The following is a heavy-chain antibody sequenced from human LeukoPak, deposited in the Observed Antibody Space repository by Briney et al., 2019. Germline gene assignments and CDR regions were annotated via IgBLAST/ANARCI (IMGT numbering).Heavy chain of an antibody. CDR2: INPNSGGT. D-gene: IGHD2-15*01. Sequence: ASVKVSCKASGYTFTSYDINWVREAPGQGLEWMGWINPNSGGTNYAQKFQGRVTMTRDTSISTAYMELSRLRSDDTAVYYCARDLGCSGGSCYSSIDYWGQGTLVTVSS. CDR1: GYTFTSYD. CDR3: ARDLGCSGGSCYSSIDY. V-gene: IGHV1-2*02. J-gene: IGHJ4*02.